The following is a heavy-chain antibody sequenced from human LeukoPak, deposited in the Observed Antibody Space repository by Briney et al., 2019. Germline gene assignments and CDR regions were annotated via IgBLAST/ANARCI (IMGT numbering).Heavy chain of an antibody. CDR3: ARSHDHLWGNYPDY. J-gene: IGHJ4*02. CDR2: IHHDGRI. D-gene: IGHD3-16*02. Sequence: SETLSLTCDVSGGSIDSTNWWNWVRQPPGKGLEWIGEIHHDGRINYNPSLKSRVTLSVDKSKNQFSLRLNSVTAADTAMYYCARSHDHLWGNYPDYWGQGTLVTFSS. CDR1: GGSIDSTNW. V-gene: IGHV4/OR15-8*01.